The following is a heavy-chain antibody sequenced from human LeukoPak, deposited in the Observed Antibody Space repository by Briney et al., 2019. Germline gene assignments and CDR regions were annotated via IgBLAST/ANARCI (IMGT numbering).Heavy chain of an antibody. J-gene: IGHJ4*02. CDR3: ARRYYGSGSYGH. D-gene: IGHD3-10*01. CDR2: INHSGST. Sequence: PSETLSLTCAAYGGSFSGYYWSWIRQPPGKGLEWIGEINHSGSTNYNPSLKSRVTISVDTSKNQFSLKLSSVTAADTAVYYCARRYYGSGSYGHWGQGTLVTVSS. V-gene: IGHV4-34*01. CDR1: GGSFSGYY.